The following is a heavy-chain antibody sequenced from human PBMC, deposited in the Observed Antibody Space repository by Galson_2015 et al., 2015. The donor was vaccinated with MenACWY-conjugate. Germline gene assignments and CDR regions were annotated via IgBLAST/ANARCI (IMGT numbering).Heavy chain of an antibody. CDR3: ARDNNWSFDP. Sequence: SLRLSCAASGFTFNNYWMHWVRQPPGKGLEWISYIKADGSFSNYADSVKGRFTISTDNAKNMVYLQMDGLEDEDTAVYFCARDNNWSFDPWGQGTLVTVSS. V-gene: IGHV3-74*01. CDR2: IKADGSFS. D-gene: IGHD1-1*01. J-gene: IGHJ5*02. CDR1: GFTFNNYW.